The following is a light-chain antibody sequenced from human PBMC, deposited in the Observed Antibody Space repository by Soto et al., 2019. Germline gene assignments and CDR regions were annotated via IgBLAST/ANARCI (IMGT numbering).Light chain of an antibody. J-gene: IGKJ5*01. CDR3: QQYNSYSIT. CDR2: DAS. CDR1: QTVSSSF. V-gene: IGKV3-20*01. Sequence: EIVLTQSPGTLSLSPGERATLSCRTSQTVSSSFLAWYQQTPGQAPRLLIYDASIRATDIPDRFTGSGSGTEFTLTISSLQPDDFATYYCQQYNSYSITFGQGTRLEIK.